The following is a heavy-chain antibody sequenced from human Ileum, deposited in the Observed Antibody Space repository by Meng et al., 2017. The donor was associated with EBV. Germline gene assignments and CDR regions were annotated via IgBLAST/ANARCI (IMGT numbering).Heavy chain of an antibody. CDR3: ARGRGYGDYGSLY. CDR2: INHSGST. CDR1: GGSFSGYY. Sequence: QLQQWGAGLLKPSETLSLTCAVYGGSFSGYYWSWIRQPPGKGLEWIGEINHSGSTNYNPSLKSRVTISVDTSKNQFSLKLSSVTAADTAVYYCARGRGYGDYGSLYWGQEPWSPSPQ. D-gene: IGHD4-17*01. J-gene: IGHJ4*01. V-gene: IGHV4-34*01.